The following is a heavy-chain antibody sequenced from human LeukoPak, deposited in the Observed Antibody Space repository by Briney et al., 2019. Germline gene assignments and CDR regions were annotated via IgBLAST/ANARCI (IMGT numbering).Heavy chain of an antibody. D-gene: IGHD3-3*01. V-gene: IGHV3-23*01. CDR2: ISGSGGST. J-gene: IGHJ4*02. CDR1: GFTFSSYA. Sequence: GGSLRLSCAASGFTFSSYAMSWVRQAPGKGLEWVSAISGSGGSTYYADSVKGRFTISRDNSKNTLYLQMNGLRAEDTAVYYCANDDFWSGYYPPYFDYWGQGTLVTVSS. CDR3: ANDDFWSGYYPPYFDY.